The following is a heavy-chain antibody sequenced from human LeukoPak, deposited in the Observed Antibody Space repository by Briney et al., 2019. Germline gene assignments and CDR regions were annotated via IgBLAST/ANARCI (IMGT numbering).Heavy chain of an antibody. CDR2: IYYSGST. CDR3: ARRDPSGLLRFGELYAFDI. V-gene: IGHV4-39*01. J-gene: IGHJ3*02. Sequence: SETLSLTCTVCGGSISSSSYYWDWIRQPPGKGLEWIGSIYYSGSTHYNPSLKSRVTISVDTSKNQFSLKLSSVTAADTAVYYCARRDPSGLLRFGELYAFDIWGQGTMVTVSS. CDR1: GGSISSSSYY. D-gene: IGHD3-10*01.